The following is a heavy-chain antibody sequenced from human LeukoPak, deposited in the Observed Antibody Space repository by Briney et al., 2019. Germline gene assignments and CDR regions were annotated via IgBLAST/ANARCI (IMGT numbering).Heavy chain of an antibody. J-gene: IGHJ6*02. CDR1: GYSFTSYW. Sequence: GESLKISCKGSGYSFTSYWIGWVRQMPGKGLEWMGIIYPGDSDTRYSPSFQGQVTISADKSISTAYLQWSSLKASDTAMYYCARLSHCTVIAPCGMDVWGQGTTVTVSS. CDR3: ARLSHCTVIAPCGMDV. CDR2: IYPGDSDT. D-gene: IGHD3-22*01. V-gene: IGHV5-51*01.